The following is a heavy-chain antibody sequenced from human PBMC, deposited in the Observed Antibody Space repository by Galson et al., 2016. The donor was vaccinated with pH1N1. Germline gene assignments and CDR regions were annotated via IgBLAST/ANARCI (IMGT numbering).Heavy chain of an antibody. CDR3: ARDSEYSGHAGFH. D-gene: IGHD5-12*01. CDR1: GFTFTSYA. Sequence: SLRLSCAASGFTFTSYAMHWVRQAPGKGLEWVAVILYDGTNEYYADSVKGRFTISRDKTQSTVYLQMNSLRTEDTAVYYCARDSEYSGHAGFHWARGTLVIVSS. J-gene: IGHJ4*02. V-gene: IGHV3-30*04. CDR2: ILYDGTNE.